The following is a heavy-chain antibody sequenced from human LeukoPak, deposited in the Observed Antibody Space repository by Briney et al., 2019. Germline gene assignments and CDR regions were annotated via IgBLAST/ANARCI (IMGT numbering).Heavy chain of an antibody. Sequence: PGGSLRLSCAASKFTFSNYWMHWVRQAPGKGLVWVSRIKSDGSTTYYAESVKGRFTISRDTAKNTQYLQMDSLRAEDTAVYYCARATLNTRNAFDIWGQGTMVTVSS. CDR2: IKSDGSTT. D-gene: IGHD2-15*01. CDR3: ARATLNTRNAFDI. J-gene: IGHJ3*02. V-gene: IGHV3-74*01. CDR1: KFTFSNYW.